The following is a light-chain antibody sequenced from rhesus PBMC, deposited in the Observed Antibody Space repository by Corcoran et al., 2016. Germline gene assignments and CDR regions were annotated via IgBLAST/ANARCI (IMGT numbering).Light chain of an antibody. CDR2: KAA. V-gene: IGKV1-22*01. J-gene: IGKJ2*01. CDR1: QRISIW. CDR3: QQYNSSPYS. Sequence: DIQMTQSPSSLSASVGDTVTITCRPSQRISIWLAWYQQKPGKAPMFLSDKAAGLRSGAPSRFSGTGSRTDFTLTISSLQSEDFETYYSQQYNSSPYSFGQGTKVEIK.